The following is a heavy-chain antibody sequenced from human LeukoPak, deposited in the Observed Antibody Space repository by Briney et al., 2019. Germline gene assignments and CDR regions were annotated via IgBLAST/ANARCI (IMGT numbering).Heavy chain of an antibody. J-gene: IGHJ5*02. Sequence: PSETLSLTCAVHSGSLSGYYWTWIRQTPGKGLEWIGEINHSGRTTYNASLKSRVTISIDTSKNQFSLKLSSVTAADTAMYYCSSTKDCSGGSCYINWFDPWGQGTVVTVSS. CDR3: SSTKDCSGGSCYINWFDP. V-gene: IGHV4-34*01. CDR2: INHSGRT. CDR1: SGSLSGYY. D-gene: IGHD2-15*01.